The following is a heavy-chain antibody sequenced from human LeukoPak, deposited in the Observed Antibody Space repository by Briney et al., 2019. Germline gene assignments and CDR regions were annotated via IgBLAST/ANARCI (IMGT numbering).Heavy chain of an antibody. J-gene: IGHJ6*03. Sequence: SVKVSCKASGGTFSGYAISWVRQAPGQGLEWMGGIIPIFGTANYAQKFQGRVTITTDESTSTAYMELSSLRSEDTAVYYCARGTIIVVVPAAPTRDYYYYMDVWGKGTTVTVSS. D-gene: IGHD2-2*01. CDR2: IIPIFGTA. V-gene: IGHV1-69*05. CDR3: ARGTIIVVVPAAPTRDYYYYMDV. CDR1: GGTFSGYA.